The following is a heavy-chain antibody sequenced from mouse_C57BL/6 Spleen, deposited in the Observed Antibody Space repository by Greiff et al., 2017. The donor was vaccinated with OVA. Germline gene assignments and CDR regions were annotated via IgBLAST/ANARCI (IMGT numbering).Heavy chain of an antibody. CDR3: VFITTVVAVDY. J-gene: IGHJ2*01. Sequence: QVQLQQPGAELVKPGASVKLSCKASGYTFTSYWMHWVKQRPGQGLEWIGMIHPNSGSTNYNEKFKSKATLTVDKSSSTAYMQLSSLTSEDSAVYYCVFITTVVAVDYWGQGTTLTVSS. V-gene: IGHV1-64*01. D-gene: IGHD1-1*01. CDR1: GYTFTSYW. CDR2: IHPNSGST.